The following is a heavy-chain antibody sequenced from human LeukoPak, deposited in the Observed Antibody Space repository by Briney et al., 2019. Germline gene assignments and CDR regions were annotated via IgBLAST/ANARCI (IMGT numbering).Heavy chain of an antibody. CDR1: DFSVSSNY. D-gene: IGHD3-16*01. Sequence: GGSLRLSCAASDFSVSSNYMTWVRQAPGKGLEWVSSINSDSSIMYYAESVKGRFTISRDNARNSLYLQMNSLRAEDTAVYYCIRDLFDDYSLDYWGQGALVTVSS. CDR3: IRDLFDDYSLDY. V-gene: IGHV3-21*01. CDR2: INSDSSIM. J-gene: IGHJ4*02.